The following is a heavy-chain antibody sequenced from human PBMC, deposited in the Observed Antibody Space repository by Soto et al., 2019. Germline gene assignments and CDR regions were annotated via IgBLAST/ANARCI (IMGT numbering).Heavy chain of an antibody. Sequence: GASVKVSCKASGYTFTGYYMHWVRQAPGQGLEWMGWINPNSGGTNYAQKSQGWVTMTRDTSISTAYMELSRLRSDDTAVYYCARDGLEFGTWSWFDPWGQGTLVTVSS. CDR3: ARDGLEFGTWSWFDP. J-gene: IGHJ5*02. CDR1: GYTFTGYY. V-gene: IGHV1-2*04. D-gene: IGHD3-10*01. CDR2: INPNSGGT.